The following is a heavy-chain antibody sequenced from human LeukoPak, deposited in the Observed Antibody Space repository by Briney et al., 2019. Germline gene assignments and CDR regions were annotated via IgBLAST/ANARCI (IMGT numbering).Heavy chain of an antibody. CDR2: ISGSGGST. CDR1: GFTFSSYA. V-gene: IGHV3-23*01. D-gene: IGHD1-26*01. J-gene: IGHJ4*02. CDR3: AKLSREGYYFDY. Sequence: GGSLRLSSAASGFTFSSYAMSWVRQAPGKGLEWVSAISGSGGSTYYADSVKGRFTISRDNSKNTLYLQMNSLRAEDTAVYYCAKLSREGYYFDYWGQGTLVTVSS.